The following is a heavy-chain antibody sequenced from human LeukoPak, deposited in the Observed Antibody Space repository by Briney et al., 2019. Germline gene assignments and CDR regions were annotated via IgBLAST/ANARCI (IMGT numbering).Heavy chain of an antibody. V-gene: IGHV3-23*01. D-gene: IGHD3-16*02. CDR1: GFTFSSYA. CDR3: AKGPKKVWGSYRYDWFDP. CDR2: ISGSGGST. Sequence: PGGSLRLSCAASGFTFSSYAMSWVRQAPGKGLEWVSAISGSGGSTYYADSVKGRFTISRDNSKNTLYLQMNSLRAEDTAVYYCAKGPKKVWGSYRYDWFDPWGQGTLVTVSS. J-gene: IGHJ5*02.